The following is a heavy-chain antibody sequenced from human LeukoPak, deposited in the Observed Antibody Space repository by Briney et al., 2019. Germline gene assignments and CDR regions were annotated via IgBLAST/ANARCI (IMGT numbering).Heavy chain of an antibody. V-gene: IGHV3-23*01. CDR3: ARGNGDYAIHPDY. CDR2: ISGSGSNT. CDR1: GFTFSSYG. J-gene: IGHJ4*02. D-gene: IGHD4-17*01. Sequence: GRSLRLSCAASGFTFSSYGMHWVRQAPGKGLEWVSAISGSGSNTYYADSVKGRFTISRDNSKNTLYLQMNSLRADDTAVYYCARGNGDYAIHPDYWGQGTLVTVSS.